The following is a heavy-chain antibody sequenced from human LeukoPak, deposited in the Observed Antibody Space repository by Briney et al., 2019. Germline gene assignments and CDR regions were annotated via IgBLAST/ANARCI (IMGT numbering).Heavy chain of an antibody. Sequence: PGGSLRLSCAASGFTFDDYGMSWVRQAPGKGLEWVSGINWNGGSTGYADSVKGRFTISRDNAKNSLYLQMNSLRAEDAALYHCARDQNPNDFWSGSLGADAFDIWGQGTMVTVSS. J-gene: IGHJ3*02. CDR3: ARDQNPNDFWSGSLGADAFDI. CDR2: INWNGGST. D-gene: IGHD3-3*01. V-gene: IGHV3-20*01. CDR1: GFTFDDYG.